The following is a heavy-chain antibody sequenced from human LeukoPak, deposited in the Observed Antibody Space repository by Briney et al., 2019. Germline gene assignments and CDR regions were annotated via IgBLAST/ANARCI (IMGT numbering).Heavy chain of an antibody. J-gene: IGHJ4*02. CDR1: GFTFSSYA. D-gene: IGHD6-13*01. Sequence: PGGSLRLSCAASGFTFSSYAMSWVRQAPGKGLEWVSAISGSGGSIYYADSVKGRFTISRDNAKNSLYLQMNSLRAEDTAVYYCAREIAAGDYWGQGTLVTVSS. CDR3: AREIAAGDY. CDR2: ISGSGGSI. V-gene: IGHV3-23*01.